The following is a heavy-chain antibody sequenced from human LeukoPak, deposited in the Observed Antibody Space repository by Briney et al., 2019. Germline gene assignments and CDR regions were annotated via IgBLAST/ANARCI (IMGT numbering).Heavy chain of an antibody. V-gene: IGHV1-2*02. CDR2: INPRTGDT. D-gene: IGHD2-8*01. CDR3: AILMVYALNP. J-gene: IGHJ5*02. CDR1: GYTFTGYY. Sequence: ASVKVSCKASGYTFTGYYMHWVRQAPGQGLEWMGWINPRTGDTNKSQKFQGRVTMTRDTFISTAYMELRSLKSDDTAVYYCAILMVYALNPWGQGTLVTVSS.